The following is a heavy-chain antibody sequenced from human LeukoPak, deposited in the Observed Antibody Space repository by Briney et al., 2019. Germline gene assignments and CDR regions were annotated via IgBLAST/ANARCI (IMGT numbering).Heavy chain of an antibody. J-gene: IGHJ4*02. CDR2: IYYSGST. Sequence: SETLSLTCTVSGGSISSYYWSWIRQPPGKGLEWIGYIYYSGSTNYNPSLKSRVTISVDTSKNQFSLKLSSVTAADTAVYYCARGEVREMATTHFDYWDQGTLVTVSS. D-gene: IGHD5-24*01. CDR1: GGSISSYY. V-gene: IGHV4-59*12. CDR3: ARGEVREMATTHFDY.